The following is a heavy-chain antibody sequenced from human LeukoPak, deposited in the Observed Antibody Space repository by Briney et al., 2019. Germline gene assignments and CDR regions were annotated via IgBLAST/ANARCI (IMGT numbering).Heavy chain of an antibody. CDR2: MNPKSGNT. Sequence: ASVKVSCKASGYTFTDYDINWVRQATGQGLEWMGWMNPKSGNTGYAQKFQGRVTMTRGTSITTAYMELTTLRSEDTAVYYCARVWSGLDPWGQGTLVTVSS. J-gene: IGHJ5*02. CDR1: GYTFTDYD. CDR3: ARVWSGLDP. V-gene: IGHV1-8*01. D-gene: IGHD3-10*01.